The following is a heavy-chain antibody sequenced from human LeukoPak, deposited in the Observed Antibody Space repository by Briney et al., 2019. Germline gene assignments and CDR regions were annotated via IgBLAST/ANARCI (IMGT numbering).Heavy chain of an antibody. CDR1: GFTFSNAW. D-gene: IGHD7-27*01. CDR3: LGTGLPYYYYGMDV. Sequence: PGGSLRLSCAASGFTFSNAWMSWVRQAPGKGLEWVGRIKSKTDGGTTDYAAPVKGRFTISRDDSKNTLYLQMNSLKTEDTAVYYCLGTGLPYYYYGMDVWGQGTTVTVSS. J-gene: IGHJ6*02. V-gene: IGHV3-15*01. CDR2: IKSKTDGGTT.